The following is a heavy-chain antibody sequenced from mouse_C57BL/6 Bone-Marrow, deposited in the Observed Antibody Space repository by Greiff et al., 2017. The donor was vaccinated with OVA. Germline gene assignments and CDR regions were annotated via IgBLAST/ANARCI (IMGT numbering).Heavy chain of an antibody. J-gene: IGHJ3*01. Sequence: EVKLVESGGGLVKPGGSLKLSCAASGFTFSDYGMHWVRQAPEKGLEWVAYISSGSSTIYYADTVTGRFTISRDNAKNTLFLQMTSLRSEDTAMYYCARRGNYGSSYYAWFAYWGQGTLVTVSA. CDR3: ARRGNYGSSYYAWFAY. D-gene: IGHD1-1*01. CDR2: ISSGSSTI. V-gene: IGHV5-17*01. CDR1: GFTFSDYG.